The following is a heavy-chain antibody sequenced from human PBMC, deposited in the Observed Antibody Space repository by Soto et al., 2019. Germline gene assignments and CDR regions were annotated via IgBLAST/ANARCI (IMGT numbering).Heavy chain of an antibody. J-gene: IGHJ3*02. CDR2: ISGSGGST. D-gene: IGHD2-2*01. CDR1: EFTFSSYT. CDR3: ARDIVVVPAARNDAFDI. V-gene: IGHV3-23*01. Sequence: EVQLLESGGGLVQPGGSLRLSCAASEFTFSSYTMSSVRQAPGKGLEWVSAISGSGGSTYYADSVKGRFTISRDNSKNTLYLQMNSLRAEDTAVYYCARDIVVVPAARNDAFDIWGQGTMVTVSS.